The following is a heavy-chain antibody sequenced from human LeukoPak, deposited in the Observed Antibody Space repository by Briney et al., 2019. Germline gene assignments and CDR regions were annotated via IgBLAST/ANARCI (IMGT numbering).Heavy chain of an antibody. V-gene: IGHV3-7*01. D-gene: IGHD5-18*01. CDR3: ARVLYFRENSYAGPFDY. J-gene: IGHJ4*02. Sequence: GGSLRLSCAASGFTFDDYAMHWVRQAPGKGLEWVANIKRDGSEDYYVDSVKGRFTISRDNAKNSLYLQMNSLGAEDTAVYYCARVLYFRENSYAGPFDYWGQGSLVTVSS. CDR2: IKRDGSED. CDR1: GFTFDDYA.